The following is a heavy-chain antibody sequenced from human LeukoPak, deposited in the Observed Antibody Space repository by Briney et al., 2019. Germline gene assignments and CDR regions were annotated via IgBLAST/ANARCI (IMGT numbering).Heavy chain of an antibody. CDR1: GGTFSSYA. Sequence: SVKVSCKASGGTFSSYAISWVRQAPGQGLEWMRGIIPIFGTANYAQKFQGRVTITADESTSTAYMELSSLRSEDTAVYYCARAPANCSGGSCYQDLFDYWGQGTLVTVSS. CDR3: ARAPANCSGGSCYQDLFDY. CDR2: IIPIFGTA. V-gene: IGHV1-69*13. D-gene: IGHD2-15*01. J-gene: IGHJ4*02.